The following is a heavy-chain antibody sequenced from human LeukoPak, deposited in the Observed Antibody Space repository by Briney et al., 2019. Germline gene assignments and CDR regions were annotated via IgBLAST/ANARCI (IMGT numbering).Heavy chain of an antibody. J-gene: IGHJ4*02. CDR3: ARGIAVDSFDY. D-gene: IGHD6-19*01. CDR2: IYTSGST. V-gene: IGHV4-61*02. CDR1: GGSISSGSYY. Sequence: SQTLSLTCTVSGGSISSGSYYWSWIRQPAGKGLEWIGRIYTSGSTNYTPSLKSRVTISVATSKNQFSLKLSSVTAADTAVYYCARGIAVDSFDYWGQGTLVTVSS.